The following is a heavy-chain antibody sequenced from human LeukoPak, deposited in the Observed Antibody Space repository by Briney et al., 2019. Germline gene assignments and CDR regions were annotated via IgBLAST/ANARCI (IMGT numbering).Heavy chain of an antibody. D-gene: IGHD2-2*01. CDR2: ISSSGTR. Sequence: PGGSLRLSCAASGFTFSSYEMNWVRQAPGKGLEWVSCISSSGTRSYAESVKGRFTISRDNAKKSLYLQMNSLRAEDTAIYYCARDFSFHQYMDVWGKGTTVTISS. CDR1: GFTFSSYE. V-gene: IGHV3-48*03. CDR3: ARDFSFHQYMDV. J-gene: IGHJ6*03.